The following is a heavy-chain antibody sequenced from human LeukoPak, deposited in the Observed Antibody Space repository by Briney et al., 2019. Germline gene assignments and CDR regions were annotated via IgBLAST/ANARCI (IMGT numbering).Heavy chain of an antibody. D-gene: IGHD6-6*01. Sequence: RSLILSCAASGFTFSSYSMHWVRPAPGKGLEWVAVVSYDGSNKYYADSVKGRITIVRDNSKNTLYLQMNSLRAEDTAVYYCPKDRPLAGDYWGQGTLVTVSS. CDR3: PKDRPLAGDY. CDR2: VSYDGSNK. J-gene: IGHJ4*02. V-gene: IGHV3-30*18. CDR1: GFTFSSYS.